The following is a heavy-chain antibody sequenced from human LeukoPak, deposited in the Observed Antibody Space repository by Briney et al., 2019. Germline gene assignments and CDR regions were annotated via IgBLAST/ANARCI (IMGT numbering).Heavy chain of an antibody. J-gene: IGHJ5*02. Sequence: SVKVSCKASGGTFSSYAISWVRQAPGQGLERMGGIIPIFGTANYAQKFQGRVTITTDESTSTAYMELSSLRSEDTAVYYCAKLGSGRITMVRGVISNWFDPWGQGTLVTVSS. CDR3: AKLGSGRITMVRGVISNWFDP. CDR2: IIPIFGTA. CDR1: GGTFSSYA. D-gene: IGHD3-10*01. V-gene: IGHV1-69*05.